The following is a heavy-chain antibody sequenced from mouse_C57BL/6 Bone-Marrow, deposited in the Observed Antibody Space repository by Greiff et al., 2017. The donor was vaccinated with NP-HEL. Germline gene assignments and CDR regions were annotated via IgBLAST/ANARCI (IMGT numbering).Heavy chain of an antibody. Sequence: VQLKESGGGLVKPGGSLKLSCAASGFTFSDYGMHWVRQAPEKGLEWVAYISSGSSTIYYADTVQGRFTISRDNAKNTLFLQRTSLRSEDTAMYYCAPYYYAPFAYWGQGTLVTVSA. J-gene: IGHJ3*01. CDR2: ISSGSSTI. CDR1: GFTFSDYG. D-gene: IGHD1-1*01. V-gene: IGHV5-17*01. CDR3: APYYYAPFAY.